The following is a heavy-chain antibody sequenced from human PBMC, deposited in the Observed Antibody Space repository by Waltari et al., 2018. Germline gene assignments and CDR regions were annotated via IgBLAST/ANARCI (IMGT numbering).Heavy chain of an antibody. CDR3: ARFLPDRGYNYGYNY. Sequence: QVQLQESGPGLVKPSETLSLTCPVSGGSISRYYWSWIRQPPGKGLEWIGYIYYSGSTNYNPSLKSRVTISVDTSKNQFSLKLSSVTAADTAVYYCARFLPDRGYNYGYNYWGQGTLVTVSS. CDR1: GGSISRYY. V-gene: IGHV4-59*01. CDR2: IYYSGST. D-gene: IGHD5-18*01. J-gene: IGHJ4*02.